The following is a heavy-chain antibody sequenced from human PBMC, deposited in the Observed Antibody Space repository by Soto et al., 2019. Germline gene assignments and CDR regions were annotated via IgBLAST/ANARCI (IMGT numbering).Heavy chain of an antibody. CDR3: GKGRSGDVGVVY. CDR2: ISPNSGVT. D-gene: IGHD1-26*01. V-gene: IGHV1-2*02. CDR1: GYSFTGYY. Sequence: QVQLVQSGAEVKKSGASVKISCKASGYSFTGYYIHWVRQAPGQGFEWMGEISPNSGVTKYAQKFQGRVTMTRDTSITTVYIDLSNLGPDDTAVYYCGKGRSGDVGVVYWGQGTLVTVSS. J-gene: IGHJ4*02.